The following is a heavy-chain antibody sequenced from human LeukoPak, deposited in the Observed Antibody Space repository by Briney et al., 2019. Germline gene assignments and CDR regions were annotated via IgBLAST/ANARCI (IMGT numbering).Heavy chain of an antibody. CDR2: IRYDGSDK. Sequence: GGSLRLSCAASGFTFSYYGIHWVRQAPGKGLDWVAFIRYDGSDKYYADSVKGRFTISRDSSKNTVYLQMNSLRDEDTAVHYCAKDLRGYDSSGHEGAFDIWGQGTMVTVSS. CDR3: AKDLRGYDSSGHEGAFDI. D-gene: IGHD3-22*01. J-gene: IGHJ3*02. CDR1: GFTFSYYG. V-gene: IGHV3-30*02.